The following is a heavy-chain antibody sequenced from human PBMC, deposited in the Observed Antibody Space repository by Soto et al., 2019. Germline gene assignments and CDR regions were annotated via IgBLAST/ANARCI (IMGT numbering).Heavy chain of an antibody. V-gene: IGHV4-4*02. CDR3: ARGLYGDPREYFQY. J-gene: IGHJ1*01. Sequence: SETLSLTCAVSGGSISSSNWWSWVRQPPGKGLEWIGEIYHSGSTNYNPSLKSRVTISVDKSKNQFSLKLSSVTAEDTAVYYCARGLYGDPREYFQYWGQGTLVTVSS. CDR2: IYHSGST. CDR1: GGSISSSNW. D-gene: IGHD4-17*01.